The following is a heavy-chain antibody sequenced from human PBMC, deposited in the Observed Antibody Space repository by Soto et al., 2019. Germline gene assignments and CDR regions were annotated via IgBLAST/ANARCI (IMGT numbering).Heavy chain of an antibody. CDR3: AKDSHGSGWYGYFDS. Sequence: GGSLRLSCAASGFTFSSYAMTWVRQAPGMGLEWLSIISSSGGSTYYADSVKGRFTISRDNSRSTLFLQMNSLRAEDTALYYCAKDSHGSGWYGYFDSWGHGTLVTFSS. V-gene: IGHV3-23*01. CDR1: GFTFSSYA. CDR2: ISSSGGST. J-gene: IGHJ4*01. D-gene: IGHD6-19*01.